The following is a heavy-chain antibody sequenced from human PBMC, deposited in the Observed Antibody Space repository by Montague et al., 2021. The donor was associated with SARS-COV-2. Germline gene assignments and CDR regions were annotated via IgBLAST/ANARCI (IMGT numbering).Heavy chain of an antibody. V-gene: IGHV4-34*01. CDR1: GGSLSGYY. J-gene: IGHJ6*02. D-gene: IGHD3-10*01. CDR2: INHSGST. CDR3: ARGRRILLWFGELFPGSDYYGMHV. Sequence: SETLSLTCAVYGGSLSGYYWSWIRQPPGKGLEWIGEINHSGSTNXXPSLKSRVTISVHTSKNQFSLKLSSVTAADTAVYYCARGRRILLWFGELFPGSDYYGMHVWGPGTTVTVSS.